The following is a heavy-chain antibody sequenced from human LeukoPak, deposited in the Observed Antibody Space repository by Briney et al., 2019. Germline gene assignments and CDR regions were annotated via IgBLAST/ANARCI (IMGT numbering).Heavy chain of an antibody. D-gene: IGHD6-19*01. J-gene: IGHJ4*02. CDR2: IKQDGSEK. V-gene: IGHV3-7*01. Sequence: PGGSLRLSCAASGFTFSSYWRSWVRQAPGKGLEWVANIKQDGSEKYYVDSVKGRFTISRDNAKNSLYLQMNSLRAEDTAVYYCASAFYSSGWYMWGQGTLVTVSS. CDR1: GFTFSSYW. CDR3: ASAFYSSGWYM.